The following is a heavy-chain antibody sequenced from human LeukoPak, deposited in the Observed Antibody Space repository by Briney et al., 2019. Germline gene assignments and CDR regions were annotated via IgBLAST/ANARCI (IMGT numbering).Heavy chain of an antibody. V-gene: IGHV3-9*01. CDR1: GFTFSSYW. D-gene: IGHD3-10*01. CDR2: ISWNSGSI. CDR3: AKEVGGYYGSGSYQDYYYYGMDV. J-gene: IGHJ6*02. Sequence: GGSLRLSCAASGFTFSSYWMNWVRQAPGKGLEWVSGISWNSGSIGYADSVKGRFTISRDNAKNSLYLQMNSLRAEDTALYYCAKEVGGYYGSGSYQDYYYYGMDVWGQGTTVTVSS.